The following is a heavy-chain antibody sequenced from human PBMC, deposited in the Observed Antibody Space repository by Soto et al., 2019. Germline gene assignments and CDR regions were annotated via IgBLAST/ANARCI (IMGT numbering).Heavy chain of an antibody. V-gene: IGHV3-15*01. J-gene: IGHJ4*02. D-gene: IGHD2-21*01. CDR3: VKVDTVDHPILAY. Sequence: GWSLRLSCAASGFTFTYAWMTWVRQAPGKGLEWVGRIKSKAGGETIDYAAPVKGRFTISRDDSENTLFLQMDSLKTEDTAVYDCVKVDTVDHPILAYCGQGTLVTVSS. CDR2: IKSKAGGETI. CDR1: GFTFTYAW.